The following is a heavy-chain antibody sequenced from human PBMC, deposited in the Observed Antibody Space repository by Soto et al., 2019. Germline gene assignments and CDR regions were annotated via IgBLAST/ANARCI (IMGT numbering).Heavy chain of an antibody. V-gene: IGHV1-18*04. CDR3: ARDVFCGGAPACPDMDV. Sequence: RASVKVSCKASGYTFSGYSITWVRQAPGQGLEWMGRISGYNGNTNYARTLRGRLTLTTDTSTGTAYMELRSLTSDDTAVYYCARDVFCGGAPACPDMDVWGQGTTVTVS. J-gene: IGHJ6*02. D-gene: IGHD2-21*01. CDR2: ISGYNGNT. CDR1: GYTFSGYS.